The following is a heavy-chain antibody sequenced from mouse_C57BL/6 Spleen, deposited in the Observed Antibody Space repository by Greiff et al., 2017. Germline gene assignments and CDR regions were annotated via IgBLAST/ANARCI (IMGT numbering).Heavy chain of an antibody. CDR1: GFTFSDYY. CDR2: ISNGGGST. J-gene: IGHJ1*03. V-gene: IGHV5-12*01. Sequence: EVKLVESGGGLVQPGGSLKLSCAASGFTFSDYYLYWVRQTPERRLEWVAYISNGGGSTYYPDTVKGRFTISSDNAKNTLYLQMSRLKSEDTATYYCSRHGDYYGSSPRDWYFDVWGTGTTVTVSS. D-gene: IGHD1-1*01. CDR3: SRHGDYYGSSPRDWYFDV.